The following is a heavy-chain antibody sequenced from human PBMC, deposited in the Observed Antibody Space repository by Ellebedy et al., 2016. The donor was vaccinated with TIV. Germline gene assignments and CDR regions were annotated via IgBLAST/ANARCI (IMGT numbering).Heavy chain of an antibody. Sequence: GGSLRLXXAASGFTFSNAWMSWVRQAPGKGLEWVGRIKSKTDGGTTDYAAPVKGRFTISRDDSKNTLYLQMNSLKTEDTAVYYCTTEGIAAAGKLGADYWGQGTLVTVSS. CDR3: TTEGIAAAGKLGADY. CDR1: GFTFSNAW. J-gene: IGHJ4*02. D-gene: IGHD6-13*01. CDR2: IKSKTDGGTT. V-gene: IGHV3-15*01.